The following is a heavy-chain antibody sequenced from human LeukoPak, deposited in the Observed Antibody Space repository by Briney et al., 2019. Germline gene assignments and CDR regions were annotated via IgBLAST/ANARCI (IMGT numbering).Heavy chain of an antibody. CDR1: GFAFSSYA. V-gene: IGHV3-47*01. D-gene: IGHD6-13*01. J-gene: IGHJ4*02. CDR3: ARAVAAAVIDY. CDR2: IGTGGDT. Sequence: PGGSLRLSCAASGFAFSSYARHWVRRAPGKGLEWVSAIGTGGDTYYADSVMGRFTISRDNAKKSLYLHMNSLIAEDMAVYYCARAVAAAVIDYWGQGTLVTVSS.